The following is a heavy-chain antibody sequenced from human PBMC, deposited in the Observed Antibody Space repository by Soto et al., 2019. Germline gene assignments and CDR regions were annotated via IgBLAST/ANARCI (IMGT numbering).Heavy chain of an antibody. D-gene: IGHD5-18*01. CDR1: GFTFNSYG. V-gene: IGHV3-33*01. CDR2: IWFDGSNK. J-gene: IGHJ4*02. CDR3: ARDRDGYRYGSTIDS. Sequence: QVQLVESGGGVVQPGRSLRLSCAASGFTFNSYGMHWVRQAPGRGLEWVAVIWFDGSNKYYADSVKGRFTISRDNSKNTLYLQMSSLRAEDTAVYYCARDRDGYRYGSTIDSWGRGTLVTVSS.